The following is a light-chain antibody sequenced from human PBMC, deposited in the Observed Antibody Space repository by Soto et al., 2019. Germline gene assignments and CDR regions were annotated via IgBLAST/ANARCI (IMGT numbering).Light chain of an antibody. CDR2: DAS. CDR1: QSVSSY. V-gene: IGKV3-11*01. Sequence: EIVLTQSPATLSLSPGERATLSCRASQSVSSYLAWYQQKPGQAPRLLIYDASNRATGIPARFSGSGSGTGFALTIISLEPEDFAVYYCQQRSNWPCTFGQETKVEIK. J-gene: IGKJ1*01. CDR3: QQRSNWPCT.